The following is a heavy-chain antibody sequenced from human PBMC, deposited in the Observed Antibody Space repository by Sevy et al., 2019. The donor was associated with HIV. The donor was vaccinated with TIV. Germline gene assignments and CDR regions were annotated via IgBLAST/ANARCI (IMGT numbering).Heavy chain of an antibody. CDR1: GVSINTDHYY. Sequence: SETLSLTCTVSGVSINTDHYYWSWIRQHPGKGLEWIGYIYYSGSTYYNLSLKSRLTISIDTSKNQFSLKLTSVTAAETAVYYCARQIAAAGTFYFDYWGQGNLVTVSS. V-gene: IGHV4-31*03. J-gene: IGHJ4*02. D-gene: IGHD6-13*01. CDR2: IYYSGST. CDR3: ARQIAAAGTFYFDY.